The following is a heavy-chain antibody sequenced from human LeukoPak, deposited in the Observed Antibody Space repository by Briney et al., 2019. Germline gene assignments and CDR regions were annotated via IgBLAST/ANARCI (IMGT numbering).Heavy chain of an antibody. CDR3: ARDAYVEMATLDY. D-gene: IGHD5-24*01. CDR2: ISYDGSNK. J-gene: IGHJ4*02. CDR1: GFTFSSYA. V-gene: IGHV3-30-3*01. Sequence: GRSLRLSCAASGFTFSSYAMHWVRQAPGKGLEWVAVISYDGSNKYYADSVKGRFTISRDNSKNTLYLQMNSLRAEDTAVYYCARDAYVEMATLDYWGQGTLVTVSS.